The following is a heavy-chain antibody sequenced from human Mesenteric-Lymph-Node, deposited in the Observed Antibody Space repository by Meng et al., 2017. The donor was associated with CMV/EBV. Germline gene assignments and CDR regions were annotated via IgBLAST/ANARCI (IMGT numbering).Heavy chain of an antibody. CDR3: ARSITEAIKPFYYYYGMDV. D-gene: IGHD3-16*01. Sequence: GESLKISCAASGFTFNSYEMNWVRQAPGKGLEWLSYIDQSGSTKFYADSVKGRFTISRDNAKNTLYLQMNSLRAEDTAVYYCARSITEAIKPFYYYYGMDVWGQGTTVTVSS. CDR2: IDQSGSTK. V-gene: IGHV3-48*03. J-gene: IGHJ6*02. CDR1: GFTFNSYE.